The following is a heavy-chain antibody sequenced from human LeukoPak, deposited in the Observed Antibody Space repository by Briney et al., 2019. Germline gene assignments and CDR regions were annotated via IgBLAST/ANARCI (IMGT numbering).Heavy chain of an antibody. CDR2: TFYRSKWYN. D-gene: IGHD1-7*01. CDR3: ARDMTGTSSLDF. J-gene: IGHJ4*02. CDR1: GDSVSNNSAA. V-gene: IGHV6-1*01. Sequence: SQTLSLTCAISGDSVSNNSAAWNWIRQSPSRGLEWLRRTFYRSKWYNDYAVSVKSRITLNPDTSKNRFSLQLNFVTPEDTAVYYCARDMTGTSSLDFWGQGTLVTVSS.